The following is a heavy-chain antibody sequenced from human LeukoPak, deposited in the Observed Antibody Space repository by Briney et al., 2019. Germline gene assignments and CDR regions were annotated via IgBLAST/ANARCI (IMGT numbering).Heavy chain of an antibody. CDR3: ARDPSTAYDNWFDP. J-gene: IGHJ5*02. CDR2: INPNSGGT. CDR1: GYTFTGYY. V-gene: IGHV1-2*02. D-gene: IGHD3-3*01. Sequence: ASVKVSCKASGYTFTGYYMHWVRQAPGQGLEWMGWINPNSGGTNYAQKFQGRVTMTRDTSISTAYMELSRLRSDDTAVYYCARDPSTAYDNWFDPWGQGTLVTVSS.